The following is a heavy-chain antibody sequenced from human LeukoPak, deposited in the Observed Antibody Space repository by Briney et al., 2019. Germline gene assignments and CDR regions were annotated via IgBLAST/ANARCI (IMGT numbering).Heavy chain of an antibody. Sequence: GGSLRLSCAASGFTFSSYAMSWVRQAPGKGLERVSAISGSGGGTYYADSVKGRFTISRDNSKNTLYLQMNSLRAEDTAVYYCAKGGGGYYYYYYMDVWGKGTTVTVSS. CDR2: ISGSGGGT. CDR1: GFTFSSYA. CDR3: AKGGGGYYYYYYMDV. J-gene: IGHJ6*03. V-gene: IGHV3-23*01. D-gene: IGHD3-16*01.